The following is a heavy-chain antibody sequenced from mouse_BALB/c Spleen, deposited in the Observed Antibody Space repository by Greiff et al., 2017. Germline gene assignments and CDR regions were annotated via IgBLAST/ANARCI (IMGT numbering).Heavy chain of an antibody. CDR1: GFTFSSYG. J-gene: IGHJ2*01. V-gene: IGHV5-6*01. Sequence: EVQGVESGGDLVKPGGSLKLSCAASGFTFSSYGMSWVRQTPDKRLEWVATISSGGSYTYYPDSVKGRFTISRDNAKNTLYLQMSSLKSEDTAMYYCARHGDGGGFDYWGQGTTLTVSS. CDR3: ARHGDGGGFDY. D-gene: IGHD3-3*01. CDR2: ISSGGSYT.